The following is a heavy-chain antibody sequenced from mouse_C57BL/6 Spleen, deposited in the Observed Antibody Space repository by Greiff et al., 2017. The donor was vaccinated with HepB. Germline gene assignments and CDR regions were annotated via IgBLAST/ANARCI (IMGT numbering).Heavy chain of an antibody. D-gene: IGHD1-1*01. CDR3: SRTYYRLPYWYFDV. Sequence: VQLQQSGPELVKPGASVKISCKASGYSFTGYYMNWVKQSPEKSLEWIGEINPSTGGTTYNQKFKAKATLTVDKSSSTAYMQLKSLTSEDSAFYYCSRTYYRLPYWYFDVWGTGTTVTVSS. CDR1: GYSFTGYY. V-gene: IGHV1-42*01. J-gene: IGHJ1*03. CDR2: INPSTGGT.